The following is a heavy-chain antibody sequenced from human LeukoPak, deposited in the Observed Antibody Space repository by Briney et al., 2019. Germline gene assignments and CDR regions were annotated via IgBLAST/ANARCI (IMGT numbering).Heavy chain of an antibody. Sequence: SETLSLTCTVSGGSISSYYWSWIRQPPGKGLEWIGYIYYSGSTHYNPSLKSRVTISVDTPKNQFSLKLSSVTAADTAVYYCARHAAERLRINWFDPWGQGTLVTVSS. CDR1: GGSISSYY. J-gene: IGHJ5*02. CDR3: ARHAAERLRINWFDP. V-gene: IGHV4-59*08. D-gene: IGHD4-17*01. CDR2: IYYSGST.